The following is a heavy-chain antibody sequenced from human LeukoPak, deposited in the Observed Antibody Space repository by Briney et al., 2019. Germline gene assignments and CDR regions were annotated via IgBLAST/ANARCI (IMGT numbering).Heavy chain of an antibody. J-gene: IGHJ6*02. CDR3: ARVAYDSSGYYLGYYGMDV. CDR1: GFTFSSYD. CDR2: IGTAGDT. V-gene: IGHV3-13*01. Sequence: GGSLRLSCAASGFTFSSYDMHWVRQATGKGLEWVSAIGTAGDTYYPGSVKGRFTVSRENAKNSLYLQMNSLRAGDTAVYYCARVAYDSSGYYLGYYGMDVWGQGTTVTVSS. D-gene: IGHD3-22*01.